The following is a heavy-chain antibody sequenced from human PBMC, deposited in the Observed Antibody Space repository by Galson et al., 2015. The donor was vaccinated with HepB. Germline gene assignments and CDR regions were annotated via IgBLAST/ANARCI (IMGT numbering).Heavy chain of an antibody. V-gene: IGHV1-2*05. J-gene: IGHJ4*02. CDR2: INPHTGDT. CDR1: GYTFTAYY. Sequence: SVKVSCKASGYTFTAYYLHWVRQAPGQGLEWMGRINPHTGDTNYAQPFQGRVTMTRDTSISTAYMELSRLSSDDTVVYHCTKEGSSNDFDFWGQGTLVTVSS. CDR3: TKEGSSNDFDF. D-gene: IGHD6-13*01.